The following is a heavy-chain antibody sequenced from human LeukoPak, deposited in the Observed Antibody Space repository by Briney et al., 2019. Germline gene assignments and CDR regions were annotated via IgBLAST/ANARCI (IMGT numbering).Heavy chain of an antibody. D-gene: IGHD3-22*01. CDR3: ATDVRYYDSSDSI. CDR1: GYTLTELS. Sequence: ASVKVSCKVSGYTLTELSMHWVRQAPGKGLEWVGGFDPEDGETIYAQKFQGRVTMTEDTSTDTAYMELSSLRSEDTAVYYCATDVRYYDSSDSIWGQGTMVTVSS. CDR2: FDPEDGET. J-gene: IGHJ3*02. V-gene: IGHV1-24*01.